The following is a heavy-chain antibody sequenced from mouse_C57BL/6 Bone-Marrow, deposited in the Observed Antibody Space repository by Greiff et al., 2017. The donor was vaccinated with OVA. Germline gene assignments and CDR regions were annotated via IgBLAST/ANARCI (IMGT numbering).Heavy chain of an antibody. Sequence: EVQLQQSGTVLARPGASVKMSCKTSGYTFTSYWMHWVKQRPGQGLEWIGAIYPGNSDTSSNQKFKGKATLTADTSASTAYMELSSLTYEDAAGYYTRGTTVSEYFDDWGTGTTVTVSS. CDR2: IYPGNSDT. J-gene: IGHJ1*03. V-gene: IGHV1-5*01. CDR1: GYTFTSYW. D-gene: IGHD1-1*01. CDR3: RGTTVSEYFDD.